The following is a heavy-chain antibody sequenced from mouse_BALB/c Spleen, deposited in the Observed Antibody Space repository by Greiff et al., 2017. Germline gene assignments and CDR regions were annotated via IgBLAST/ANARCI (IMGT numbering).Heavy chain of an antibody. V-gene: IGHV5-9-4*01. Sequence: EVQLVESGGGLVKPGGSLKLSCAASGFTFSSYAMSWVRQSPEKRLEWVAEISSGGSYTYYPDTVTGRFTISRDNAKNTLYLEMSSLRSEDTAMYYCARLLRLFSYWYFDVWGAGTTVTVSS. CDR2: ISSGGSYT. CDR1: GFTFSSYA. D-gene: IGHD1-2*01. J-gene: IGHJ1*01. CDR3: ARLLRLFSYWYFDV.